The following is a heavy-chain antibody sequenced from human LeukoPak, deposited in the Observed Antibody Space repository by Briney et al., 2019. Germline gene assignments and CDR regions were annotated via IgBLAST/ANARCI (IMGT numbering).Heavy chain of an antibody. CDR2: INHSGST. J-gene: IGHJ4*02. CDR3: ARGGDYGDYVFHY. D-gene: IGHD4-17*01. Sequence: SETLSLTFAVYGGSFRGYYWSWIRQPPGKGLEWIGEINHSGSTNYNPSLKSRVTISVDTSKNQFSLKLYSVTPPDTAVDCFARGGDYGDYVFHYWGQGTLVTVSS. CDR1: GGSFRGYY. V-gene: IGHV4-34*01.